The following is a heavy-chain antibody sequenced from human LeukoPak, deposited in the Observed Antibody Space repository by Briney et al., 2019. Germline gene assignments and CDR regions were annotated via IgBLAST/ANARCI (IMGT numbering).Heavy chain of an antibody. CDR3: ARDHNNDYGDFGGLGYFDY. CDR1: GGSISSYY. D-gene: IGHD4-17*01. CDR2: IYYSGST. J-gene: IGHJ4*02. V-gene: IGHV4-59*01. Sequence: SETPSLTCTVSGGSISSYYWSWIRQPPGKGLEWIGYIYYSGSTNYNPSLKSRVTISVDTSKNQFSLKLSSVTAADTAVYYCARDHNNDYGDFGGLGYFDYWGQGTLVTVSS.